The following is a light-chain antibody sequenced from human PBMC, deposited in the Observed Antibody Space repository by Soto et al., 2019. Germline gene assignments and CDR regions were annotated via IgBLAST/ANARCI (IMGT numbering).Light chain of an antibody. CDR2: AAS. CDR3: QQLNSYPIT. V-gene: IGKV1-27*01. Sequence: DIQMTQSPSSLCASVGDRVTITCRASQAISNFLAWYQQKPGKGPELLIYAASTLQSGVPSRFSGSGSGTEFTLTISSLQPEDFATYYCQQLNSYPITFGQGTRREIK. J-gene: IGKJ5*01. CDR1: QAISNF.